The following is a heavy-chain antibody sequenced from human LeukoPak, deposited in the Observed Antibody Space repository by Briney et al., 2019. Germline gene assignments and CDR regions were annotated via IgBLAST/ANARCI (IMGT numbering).Heavy chain of an antibody. J-gene: IGHJ3*02. CDR1: GYTFTDYY. CDR3: ARRAREYSHDSFDI. V-gene: IGHV1-2*02. Sequence: ASVTVTCNASGYTFTDYYMYWVRQAPGQGLEWMGWINPNSRGTDSAQKFQGRFSMTRDTSISTAYMELSRLRSDDTAVYYCARRAREYSHDSFDIWGQGTM. D-gene: IGHD5-18*01. CDR2: INPNSRGT.